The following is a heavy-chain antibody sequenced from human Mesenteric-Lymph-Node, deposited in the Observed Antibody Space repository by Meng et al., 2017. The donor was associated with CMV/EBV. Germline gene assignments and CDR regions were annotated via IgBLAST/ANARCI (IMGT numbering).Heavy chain of an antibody. D-gene: IGHD2-2*01. J-gene: IGHJ6*02. CDR2: IRSKSYGGTT. CDR1: GFTFAEDA. CDR3: AREYQLHPDYYYYGMDV. Sequence: GSLKISGSGSGFTFAEDAMTWVRQAPGKGLEWVGFIRSKSYGGTTEYAASVKGRFTISRDNAKNSLYLQMNSLRAEDTAVYYCAREYQLHPDYYYYGMDVWGQGTTVTVSS. V-gene: IGHV3-49*04.